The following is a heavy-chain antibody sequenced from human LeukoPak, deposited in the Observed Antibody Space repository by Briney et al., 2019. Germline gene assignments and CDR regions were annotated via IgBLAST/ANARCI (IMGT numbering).Heavy chain of an antibody. CDR1: GFTFSDYY. D-gene: IGHD5-18*01. J-gene: IGHJ4*02. Sequence: PGGSLRLSCAASGFTFSDYYMSWIRQAPGKGLEWVSYISSSGSTIYYADSVKGRFTISRDNAKNSLYLQMNSLRAEDTAVYYCARGPPTWMQLWLGVFDYWGQGTLVTVSS. CDR2: ISSSGSTI. CDR3: ARGPPTWMQLWLGVFDY. V-gene: IGHV3-11*01.